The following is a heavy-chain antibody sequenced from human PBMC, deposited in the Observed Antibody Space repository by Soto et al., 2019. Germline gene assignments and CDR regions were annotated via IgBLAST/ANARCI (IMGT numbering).Heavy chain of an antibody. CDR1: GFTFSSYA. CDR2: ISGSGGST. Sequence: PGGSLRLSCAASGFTFSSYAMSWVRQAPGKGLEWVSAISGSGGSTYYADYVKGRFTISRDNSKNTLYLQMNSLRAEDTALYYCAKDLVLRYFDRLPQYFDYWGQGTLVTVSS. CDR3: AKDLVLRYFDRLPQYFDY. D-gene: IGHD3-9*01. V-gene: IGHV3-23*01. J-gene: IGHJ4*02.